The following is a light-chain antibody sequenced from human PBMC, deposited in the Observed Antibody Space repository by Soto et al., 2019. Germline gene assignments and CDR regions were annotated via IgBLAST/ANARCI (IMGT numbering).Light chain of an antibody. CDR2: DAS. V-gene: IGKV3-11*01. Sequence: EIVLTQSPATLSLSPGERATLSCRASQSVGSFLAWYQQKSGQTPRLLIYDASNMVTGIPARFSGSGSGTDFTLTISSLEPEDFAVYYCQHRANWLGTFGPGTKVDMK. CDR1: QSVGSF. J-gene: IGKJ3*01. CDR3: QHRANWLGT.